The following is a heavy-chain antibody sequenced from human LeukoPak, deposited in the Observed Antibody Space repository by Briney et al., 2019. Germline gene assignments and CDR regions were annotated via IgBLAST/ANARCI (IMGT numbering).Heavy chain of an antibody. CDR1: GFTFSSYS. V-gene: IGHV3-48*01. D-gene: IGHD4-11*01. J-gene: IGHJ4*02. CDR2: ISSSSSTI. CDR3: AREGEGLHHDY. Sequence: HPGGSLRLSCAASGFTFSSYSMNWVRQAPGKGLEWVSYISSSSSTIYYADSVKGRFTISRDNAKNSLYLQMNSLRAEDTAVYYCAREGEGLHHDYWGQGTLVTVSS.